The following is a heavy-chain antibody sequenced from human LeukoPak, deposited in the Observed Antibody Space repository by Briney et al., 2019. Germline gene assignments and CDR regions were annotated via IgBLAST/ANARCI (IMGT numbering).Heavy chain of an antibody. J-gene: IGHJ4*02. V-gene: IGHV3-23*01. CDR1: GFTFSSYA. CDR2: STGSGGTT. CDR3: AKEGGGERATTFFDY. Sequence: GGSLRLSCAASGFTFSSYAMTWVRQAPGRGLEWVSASTGSGGTTYYADSVMGRFTISRDNSKNTLYLQMNSLRAEDTAVYYCAKEGGGERATTFFDYWGQGPLVTVPS. D-gene: IGHD5-24*01.